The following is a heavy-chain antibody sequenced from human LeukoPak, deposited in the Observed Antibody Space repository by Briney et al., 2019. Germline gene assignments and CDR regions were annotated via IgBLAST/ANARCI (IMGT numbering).Heavy chain of an antibody. Sequence: ASVTVSCKASGYTFTSYGISWVRQAPGQGLEWMGGIIPIFGTAKYAQKFQGRVTITADESTSTTYMELSSLRSEDTAVYYCARDNDYGDYSFDYWDQGTLVTVSS. V-gene: IGHV1-69*13. J-gene: IGHJ4*02. CDR2: IIPIFGTA. D-gene: IGHD4-17*01. CDR1: GYTFTSYG. CDR3: ARDNDYGDYSFDY.